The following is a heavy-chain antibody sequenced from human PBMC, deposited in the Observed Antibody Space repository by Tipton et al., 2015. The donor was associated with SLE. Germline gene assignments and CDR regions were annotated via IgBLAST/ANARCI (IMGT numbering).Heavy chain of an antibody. CDR1: GGSISSGGYY. V-gene: IGHV4-31*03. J-gene: IGHJ3*02. CDR2: IYYSGST. Sequence: LRLSCTVSGGSISSGGYYWSWIRQHPGKGLGWIGYIYYSGSTYYNPSLKSRVTISVDTSKNQFSLKLSSVTAADTAVYYCARASWYHHAFDIWGQGTMVTVSS. D-gene: IGHD2-15*01. CDR3: ARASWYHHAFDI.